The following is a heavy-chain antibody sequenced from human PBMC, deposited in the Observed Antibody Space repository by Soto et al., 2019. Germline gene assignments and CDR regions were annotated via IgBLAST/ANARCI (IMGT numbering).Heavy chain of an antibody. CDR1: GGTFGNSA. J-gene: IGHJ4*02. D-gene: IGHD3-16*01. CDR2: IIPVFGTV. CDR3: AKVMAAAGYDS. V-gene: IGHV1-69*01. Sequence: QVKLVQSGAEVKKPGSSVKLSCKASGGTFGNSAISWVRQDPGQGLEWMGGIIPVFGTVNYAQKFGGRVTITADESTSTVFMEMSRLTSEDTAVYYCAKVMAAAGYDSWGQGTLVTVSS.